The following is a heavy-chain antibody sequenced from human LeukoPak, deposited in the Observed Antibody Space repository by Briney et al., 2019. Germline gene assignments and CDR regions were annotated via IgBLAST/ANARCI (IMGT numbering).Heavy chain of an antibody. Sequence: SVKVSCKASGGTFSRYAISWVPQAPGQGLEWMGGIIPIFGTVNYAQKFQGRVTITADESTSTAYMELSSLRSEETAVYYCARYAMEYDFWSGYSLDPWDQGTLVTVSS. D-gene: IGHD3-3*01. CDR3: ARYAMEYDFWSGYSLDP. V-gene: IGHV1-69*01. CDR2: IIPIFGTV. CDR1: GGTFSRYA. J-gene: IGHJ5*02.